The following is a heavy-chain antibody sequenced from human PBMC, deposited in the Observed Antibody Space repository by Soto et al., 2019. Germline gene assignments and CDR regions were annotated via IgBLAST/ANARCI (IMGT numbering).Heavy chain of an antibody. CDR1: GFTFSSYA. Sequence: GGSLRLSCAASGFTFSSYAMSWVRQAPGKGLEWVSAISGSGGSTYYADSVKGRFTISRDKSKNTLYLQMNSLRAEDTAVYYCAKYESNPKGPYYYMDVWGKGTTVTVSS. J-gene: IGHJ6*03. CDR2: ISGSGGST. D-gene: IGHD3-22*01. CDR3: AKYESNPKGPYYYMDV. V-gene: IGHV3-23*01.